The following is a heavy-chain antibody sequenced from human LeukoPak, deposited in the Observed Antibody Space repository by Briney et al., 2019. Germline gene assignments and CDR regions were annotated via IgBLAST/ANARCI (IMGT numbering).Heavy chain of an antibody. J-gene: IGHJ6*03. Sequence: PSETLSLTCAVSGGSISSGGYSWSWIRQPPGKGLEWIGYIYYSGSTYYNPSLKSRVTISVDTSKNQFSLKLSSVTAADTAVYYCARGVYSGYDFHYYYYYYMDVWGKGTTVTISS. CDR3: ARGVYSGYDFHYYYYYYMDV. CDR2: IYYSGST. V-gene: IGHV4-30-4*07. D-gene: IGHD5-12*01. CDR1: GGSISSGGYS.